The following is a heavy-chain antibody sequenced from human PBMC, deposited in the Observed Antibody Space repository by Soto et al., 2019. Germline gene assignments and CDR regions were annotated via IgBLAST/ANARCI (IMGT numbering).Heavy chain of an antibody. V-gene: IGHV3-9*01. CDR2: ISWNGAAT. CDR3: ANLPLYGSGFDC. J-gene: IGHJ4*02. Sequence: EAQLVESGGGLVQPGRSLRLSCVASGFTFDDYAIHWVRQAPGKGLEWVSGISWNGAATGYADSVKGRFTISRDNAKNSLYLQMGSLRSEDTGIYYCANLPLYGSGFDCWGQGTLVTVSS. D-gene: IGHD3-10*01. CDR1: GFTFDDYA.